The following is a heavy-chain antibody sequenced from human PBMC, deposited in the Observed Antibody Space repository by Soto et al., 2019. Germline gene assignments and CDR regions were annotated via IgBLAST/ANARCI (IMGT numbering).Heavy chain of an antibody. J-gene: IGHJ3*02. CDR3: AKPSGRYFDWPKSDAFDI. CDR1: GFTFSSYG. D-gene: IGHD3-9*01. V-gene: IGHV3-30*18. Sequence: PGGSLRLSCAASGFTFSSYGMHWVRQAPGKGLEWVAVISYDGSNKYYADSVKGRFTISRDNSKNTLYLQMNSLRAEDTAVYYCAKPSGRYFDWPKSDAFDIWGQGTMVTVSS. CDR2: ISYDGSNK.